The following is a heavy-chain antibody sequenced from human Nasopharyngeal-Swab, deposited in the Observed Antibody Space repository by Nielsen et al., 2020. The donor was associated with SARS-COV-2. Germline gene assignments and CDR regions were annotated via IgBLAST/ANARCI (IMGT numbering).Heavy chain of an antibody. CDR1: GDSIRFSNW. D-gene: IGHD2-21*02. CDR2: IKQDGSEK. Sequence: ETLSLTCDVSGDSIRFSNWWSWVRQPPGKGLEWVANIKQDGSEKYYVDSVKGRFSISRDNAKNSLYLQMNSLRAEDTAVYYCAREACSGGDCQYPSMNWFDPWGQGTLVTVSS. J-gene: IGHJ5*02. V-gene: IGHV3-7*01. CDR3: AREACSGGDCQYPSMNWFDP.